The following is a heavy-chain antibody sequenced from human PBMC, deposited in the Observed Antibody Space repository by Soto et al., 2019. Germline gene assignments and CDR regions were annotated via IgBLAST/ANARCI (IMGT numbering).Heavy chain of an antibody. V-gene: IGHV3-74*01. Sequence: EVQLVESGGGLVQPGGSLRLSCAASGFLFNTYWMFWVRQAPRKGLLWVSRIKSDGSSTNYADSVKGRFTISRDNANHTLYLQMTSLRAEDTAVYYCAIGAGEYNYLYYWSQGILVTVTS. CDR2: IKSDGSST. D-gene: IGHD3-9*01. CDR3: AIGAGEYNYLYY. CDR1: GFLFNTYW. J-gene: IGHJ4*02.